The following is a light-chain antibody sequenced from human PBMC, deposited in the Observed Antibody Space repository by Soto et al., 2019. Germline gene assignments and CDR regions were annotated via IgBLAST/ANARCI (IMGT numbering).Light chain of an antibody. V-gene: IGKV3-20*01. CDR2: GAS. CDR3: QQYGSSPRT. CDR1: QSLTSSY. J-gene: IGKJ1*01. Sequence: EIVLTQSPDTLSLSPGERATLSCRASQSLTSSYLAWYQQKLGQAPRLLIYGASSRATGIPDRFSGGGSGTDFTLTISRLEPEDFAVYYCQQYGSSPRTFGQGTKVEIK.